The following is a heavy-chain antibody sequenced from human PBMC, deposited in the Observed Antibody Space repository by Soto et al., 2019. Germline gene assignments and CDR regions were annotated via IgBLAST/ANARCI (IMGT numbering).Heavy chain of an antibody. D-gene: IGHD1-26*01. Sequence: GGSLSLSYALSGGDFIRFAMSWVRQAPGKGLEWVSAIRGSGDGTSYIGSVAGRFTISRDNLKNTLYLQMDRLRAEDTAVYFCAKHIRWEWDRDWFDSWGPGTLVTSPQ. V-gene: IGHV3-23*01. CDR2: IRGSGDGT. CDR3: AKHIRWEWDRDWFDS. J-gene: IGHJ5*01. CDR1: GGDFIRFA.